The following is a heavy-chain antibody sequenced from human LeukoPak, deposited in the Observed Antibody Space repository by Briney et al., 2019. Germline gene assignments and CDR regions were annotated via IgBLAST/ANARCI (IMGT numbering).Heavy chain of an antibody. CDR3: ARDGLWIQNAFDI. V-gene: IGHV4-39*07. D-gene: IGHD5-18*01. CDR1: GGSISSGSYY. Sequence: PSQTLSLTCTVSGGSISSGSYYWGWIRQPPEKGLEWIGSIYYGGSTYYNPSLKSRVTISVDTSKNQFSLKLRSVTAADTAVYYCARDGLWIQNAFDIWGQGTMVTVSS. J-gene: IGHJ3*02. CDR2: IYYGGST.